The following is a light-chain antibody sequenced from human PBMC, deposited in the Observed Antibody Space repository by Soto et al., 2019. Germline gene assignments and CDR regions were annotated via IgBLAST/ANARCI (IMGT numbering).Light chain of an antibody. Sequence: EIVMTQSPATLSVSPGERATLSCRASHSVSSNLAWYQQKPGQAPRLLIYGASTRATGIPARFSGSGSGTEFTLTISSLQSEDFAVYYCQQYNNWPPGLTFGQGTKVEIK. J-gene: IGKJ1*01. CDR1: HSVSSN. CDR3: QQYNNWPPGLT. CDR2: GAS. V-gene: IGKV3-15*01.